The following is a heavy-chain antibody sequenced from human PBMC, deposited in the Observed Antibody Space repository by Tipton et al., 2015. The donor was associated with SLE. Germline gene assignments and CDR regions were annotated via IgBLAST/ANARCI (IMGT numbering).Heavy chain of an antibody. D-gene: IGHD6-13*01. CDR2: INPKSGGT. CDR1: GYTFTGYY. Sequence: QSGAEVKKPGASVKVSCKASGYTFTGYYMHWVRQAPGQGLEWMGRINPKSGGTNYAQKFQGRVSMTTDTSISTAYMELSGLRSDDTAIYFCAKDLAGNWGDEYWGQGTLVTVSS. CDR3: AKDLAGNWGDEY. V-gene: IGHV1-2*06. J-gene: IGHJ4*02.